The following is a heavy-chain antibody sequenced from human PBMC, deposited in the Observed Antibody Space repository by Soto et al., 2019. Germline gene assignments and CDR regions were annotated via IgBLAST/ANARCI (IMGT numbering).Heavy chain of an antibody. V-gene: IGHV5-51*01. D-gene: IGHD5-12*01. J-gene: IGHJ4*02. CDR2: IYPGDSDT. CDR1: GYRFTTYW. Sequence: GESLKISCKGSGYRFTTYWIGWVRQMPGKGLEWMGIIYPGDSDTRYSPSFQGQVTMSADKSISTAYLQWSRLKASDTAMYYCARQDLVATIPDYWGQGTLVTVSS. CDR3: ARQDLVATIPDY.